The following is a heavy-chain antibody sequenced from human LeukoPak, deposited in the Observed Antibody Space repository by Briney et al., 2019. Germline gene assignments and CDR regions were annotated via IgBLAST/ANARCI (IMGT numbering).Heavy chain of an antibody. CDR1: GVSISSNNYY. Sequence: SETLSLTCTVSGVSISSNNYYWGWIRQPPGKGLEWIGSIYYSGSTYYNPSLKSRVTISVDTSKNQFSLKLSSVTAADTAVYYCARQRRGYLYFDYWGQGTLVTVSS. CDR2: IYYSGST. J-gene: IGHJ4*02. D-gene: IGHD5-18*01. V-gene: IGHV4-39*01. CDR3: ARQRRGYLYFDY.